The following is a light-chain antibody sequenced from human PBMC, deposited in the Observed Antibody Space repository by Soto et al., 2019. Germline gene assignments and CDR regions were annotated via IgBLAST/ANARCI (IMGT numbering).Light chain of an antibody. J-gene: IGLJ2*01. Sequence: NFMLTQPHSVSESPGKTVTISCTRSSGSIASNYVQWYQQRPGSAPTTVIFGGSQRPSGVSDQFSASIDSSSNSASLTISGLQTEDEADYYCQSYDSSNYVIFGGGTKLTAL. V-gene: IGLV6-57*04. CDR2: GGS. CDR1: SGSIASNY. CDR3: QSYDSSNYVI.